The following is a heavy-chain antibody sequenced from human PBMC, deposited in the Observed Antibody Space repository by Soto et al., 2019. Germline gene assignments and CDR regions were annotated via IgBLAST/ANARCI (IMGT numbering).Heavy chain of an antibody. CDR1: GFTFSSYG. J-gene: IGHJ4*02. CDR2: IWYDGSNK. V-gene: IGHV3-33*01. Sequence: QVPLVESGGGVVQPGRSLRLSCAASGFTFSSYGMHCVRQAPGKGLEWVAVIWYDGSNKYYADSVKGRFTISRDNSKNTLYLQMNSQRAEDTAVYYCAREGTYCSGGSCYPHFDYWGQGTLVTVSS. D-gene: IGHD2-15*01. CDR3: AREGTYCSGGSCYPHFDY.